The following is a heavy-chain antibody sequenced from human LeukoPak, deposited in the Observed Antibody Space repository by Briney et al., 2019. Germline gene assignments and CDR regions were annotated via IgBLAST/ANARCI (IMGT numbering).Heavy chain of an antibody. CDR2: ISGSGGST. CDR3: ASNSNYAHYYYYMDV. CDR1: GFTFSSYA. D-gene: IGHD4-11*01. J-gene: IGHJ6*03. V-gene: IGHV3-23*01. Sequence: GGSLRLSCAASGFTFSSYAMSWVRQAPGKGLEWVSAISGSGGSTYYADSVKGRFTISRDNSKNTLYLQMNSLRAEDTAVYYCASNSNYAHYYYYMDVWGKGTTVTVSS.